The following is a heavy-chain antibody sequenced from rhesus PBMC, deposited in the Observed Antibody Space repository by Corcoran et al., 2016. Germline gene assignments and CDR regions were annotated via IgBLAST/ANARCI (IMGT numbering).Heavy chain of an antibody. CDR3: ARSYNFWSGYSNRFDV. Sequence: QVTLKESGPALVKPTQTLTLPCTFSGFSLRHSGMRVSWIRQPPGKALEWLTRIDWADDKYYSPSLKSRLTISKDTSKNQVVLTMTNMDPVDTATYYCARSYNFWSGYSNRFDVWGPGVLVTVSS. J-gene: IGHJ5-1*01. V-gene: IGHV2S2*01. CDR1: GFSLRHSGMR. CDR2: IDWADDK. D-gene: IGHD3-3*01.